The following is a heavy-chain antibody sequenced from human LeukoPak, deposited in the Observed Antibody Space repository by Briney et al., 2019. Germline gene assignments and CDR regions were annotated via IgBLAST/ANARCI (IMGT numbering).Heavy chain of an antibody. Sequence: GGSLRLSCAASGFTVSSNYMSWVRQAPGKGLEWVSVIYSGGSTYYADSVKGRFTISRDNSENTLYLQMNSLRAEDTAVYYCAKYAPPTTVVTRFFDYWGQGTLVTVSS. D-gene: IGHD4-23*01. CDR1: GFTVSSNY. CDR3: AKYAPPTTVVTRFFDY. V-gene: IGHV3-53*01. CDR2: IYSGGST. J-gene: IGHJ4*02.